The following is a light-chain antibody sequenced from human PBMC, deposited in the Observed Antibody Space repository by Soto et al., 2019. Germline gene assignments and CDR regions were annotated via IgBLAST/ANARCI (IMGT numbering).Light chain of an antibody. V-gene: IGKV1-5*01. Sequence: DIQMTQSPSTLSASVGDRVTVTCRASQSISSWLAWYQQKPGKAPNLLIYAASSLESAVPSRFSGSGSGTEFTLTISSLQPDDFATYYCQQYNSYSRTFGQGTKVEI. CDR2: AAS. CDR1: QSISSW. J-gene: IGKJ1*01. CDR3: QQYNSYSRT.